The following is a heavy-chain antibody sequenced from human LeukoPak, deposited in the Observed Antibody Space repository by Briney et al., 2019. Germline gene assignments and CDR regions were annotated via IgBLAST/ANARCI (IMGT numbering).Heavy chain of an antibody. CDR2: ISASGGEK. Sequence: PGGSLRLSCAASGFTFSSHGMSWVRQTPERGLEWVSSISASGGEKFYADSVRGRFTISRDNSKNTLYLQMYSLRPEDTAIYYCAKIGVIGLWYFDYWDQGSLVTVSS. D-gene: IGHD2-21*01. V-gene: IGHV3-23*01. CDR3: AKIGVIGLWYFDY. CDR1: GFTFSSHG. J-gene: IGHJ4*02.